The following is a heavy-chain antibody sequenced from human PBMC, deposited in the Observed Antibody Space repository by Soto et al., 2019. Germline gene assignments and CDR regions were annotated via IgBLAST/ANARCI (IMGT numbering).Heavy chain of an antibody. CDR2: IYPSDSDT. D-gene: IGHD6-6*01. CDR3: ARGGVSARTFDY. CDR1: GYNFAGYW. Sequence: GESLKISCKGSGYNFAGYWIAWVRQMPGKGLELMGIIYPSDSDTRYRPSFQGQVTISADKSISSAYLQWSSLRASDTAMYYCARGGVSARTFDYWGQGTPVTVSS. V-gene: IGHV5-51*01. J-gene: IGHJ4*02.